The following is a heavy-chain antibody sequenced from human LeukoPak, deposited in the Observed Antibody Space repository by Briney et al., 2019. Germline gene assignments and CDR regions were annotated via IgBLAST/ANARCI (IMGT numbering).Heavy chain of an antibody. CDR1: GGTFSSYA. CDR2: IIPIFGTA. J-gene: IGHJ4*02. Sequence: GASVKVSCKASGGTFSSYAISWVRQAPGRGLEWMGGIIPIFGTANYAQKFQGRVTITADKSTSTAYMELSSLRSEDTAVYYCATRNVDTAMVNLGLQGALDYWGQGTLVTVSS. CDR3: ATRNVDTAMVNLGLQGALDY. V-gene: IGHV1-69*06. D-gene: IGHD5-18*01.